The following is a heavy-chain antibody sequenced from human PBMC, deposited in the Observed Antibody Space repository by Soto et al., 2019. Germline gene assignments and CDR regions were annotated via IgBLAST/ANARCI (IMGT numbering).Heavy chain of an antibody. CDR3: ARFYNYYMDV. J-gene: IGHJ6*03. V-gene: IGHV3-7*01. CDR1: GFTFGSYW. Sequence: GGSLRLSCEASGFTFGSYWMRWVRQAPGKGLEWVAYIKTDGSEKYNGDSVKGRFTISRDNAKNSLFLQMNSLRAEDTAVYYCARFYNYYMDVWGKGTTVTVSS. CDR2: IKTDGSEK.